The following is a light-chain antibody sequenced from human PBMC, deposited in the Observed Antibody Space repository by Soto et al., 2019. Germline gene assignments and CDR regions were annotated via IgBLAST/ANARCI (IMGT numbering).Light chain of an antibody. CDR3: QHFGGTTFT. CDR2: GAS. CDR1: QSVSSSY. V-gene: IGKV3-20*01. J-gene: IGKJ5*01. Sequence: EMLLTQSPGTLSLAPGEGATLSCRASQSVSSSYIAWYQQRPGQTPSLLIYGASTRATGIPDRFSGSGSGTHFTLTISRLEPGDFAVYYCQHFGGTTFTFGQGTRLEIK.